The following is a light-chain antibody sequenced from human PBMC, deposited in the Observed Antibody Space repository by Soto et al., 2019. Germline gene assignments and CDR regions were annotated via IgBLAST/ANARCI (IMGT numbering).Light chain of an antibody. V-gene: IGKV1-16*01. J-gene: IGKJ4*01. Sequence: DIQMTQSPSSLSASVGDRVTFTWRANQDISTSLAWFHQKRGKAPKSLIYAAASLQSGVPSRFSGSGSATDFSLTISRLQPEDFAKYYCQHDESYPLTFGGGTKVEIK. CDR1: QDISTS. CDR3: QHDESYPLT. CDR2: AAA.